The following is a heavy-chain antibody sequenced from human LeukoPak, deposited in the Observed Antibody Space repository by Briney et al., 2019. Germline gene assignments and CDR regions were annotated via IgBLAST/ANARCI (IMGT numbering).Heavy chain of an antibody. V-gene: IGHV3-7*03. CDR1: GFTFSNYW. Sequence: GGSLRLSCAASGFTFSNYWMSWVRQAPGKGLEWVANIKHDGSEKYYVDSVKGRFTISRDNAKNSLYLQMNSLRAEDTAVYYCAKDKASNWFDPWGQGTLVTVSS. CDR3: AKDKASNWFDP. CDR2: IKHDGSEK. J-gene: IGHJ5*02.